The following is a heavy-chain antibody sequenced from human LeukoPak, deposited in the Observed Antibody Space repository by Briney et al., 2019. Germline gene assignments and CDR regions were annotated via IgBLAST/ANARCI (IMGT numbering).Heavy chain of an antibody. D-gene: IGHD7-27*01. CDR1: GFTFSSFS. J-gene: IGHJ5*02. CDR3: ARDAGNWGYNWFDP. V-gene: IGHV3-48*04. Sequence: PGGSLRLSCAASGFTFSSFSMNWVRQAPGKGLEWVSYIRTSGTNTDYTGSVKGRFTISRDNAKNSLYLQMNSLRAEDTAVYYCARDAGNWGYNWFDPWGQGTLVTVSS. CDR2: IRTSGTNT.